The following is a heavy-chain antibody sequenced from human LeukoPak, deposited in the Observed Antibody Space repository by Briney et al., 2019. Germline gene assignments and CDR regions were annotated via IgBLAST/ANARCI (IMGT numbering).Heavy chain of an antibody. Sequence: PSETLSLTCTVSGGSISSYYWSWIRQPPGKGLEWIGYIYYSGSTNYNPSLKSRVTISVDTSKNQFSLKLSSVTAADTAVYYCARGTYDSGGYYYFPWGQGTLVTVSS. D-gene: IGHD3-22*01. CDR2: IYYSGST. J-gene: IGHJ5*02. V-gene: IGHV4-59*01. CDR1: GGSISSYY. CDR3: ARGTYDSGGYYYFP.